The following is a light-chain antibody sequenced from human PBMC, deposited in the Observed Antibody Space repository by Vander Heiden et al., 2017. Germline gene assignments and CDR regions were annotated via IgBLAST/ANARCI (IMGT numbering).Light chain of an antibody. J-gene: IGLJ1*01. V-gene: IGLV3-25*03. Sequence: YERTEAPSVAVARRQTARNTCYGDALPKQYAYWYQQKPGQAPVLLLYKVTERPAGIPRRFSVSSSGTTATSTISGVQAEDEADYYCQSLDSSRTYVFGTGTRVTVL. CDR1: ALPKQY. CDR2: KVT. CDR3: QSLDSSRTYV.